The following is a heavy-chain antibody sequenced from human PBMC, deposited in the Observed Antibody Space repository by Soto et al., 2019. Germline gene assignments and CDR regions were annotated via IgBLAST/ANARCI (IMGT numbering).Heavy chain of an antibody. CDR3: ARAFRPIAVADKNWFDP. D-gene: IGHD6-19*01. J-gene: IGHJ5*02. V-gene: IGHV4-31*03. CDR2: IYYSGST. CDR1: GGSISSGGYY. Sequence: QVQLQESGPGLVKPSQTLSLTCTVSGGSISSGGYYWSWIRQHPGKGLEWIGYIYYSGSTYYNPSLKSRVTISVDTSKNQFSLKLSSVTAADTAVYYCARAFRPIAVADKNWFDPWGQGTLVTVSS.